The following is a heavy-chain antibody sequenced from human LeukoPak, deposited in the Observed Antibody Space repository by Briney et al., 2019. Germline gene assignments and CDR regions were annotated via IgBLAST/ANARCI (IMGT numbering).Heavy chain of an antibody. CDR2: ISSSGSTI. CDR3: ARKHYYYYYMDV. J-gene: IGHJ6*03. V-gene: IGHV3-48*03. Sequence: GGSLRLSCAASGFTFSSYEMNWVRQAPGKGLEWVSYISSSGSTIYYADSAKGRFTISRDNAKNSLYLQMNSLRAEDTAVYYCARKHYYYYYMDVWGKGTTVTISS. CDR1: GFTFSSYE.